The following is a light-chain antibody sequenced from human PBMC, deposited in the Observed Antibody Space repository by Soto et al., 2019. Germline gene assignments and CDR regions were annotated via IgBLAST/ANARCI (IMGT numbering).Light chain of an antibody. Sequence: EIVLTQSPGTLSLSPGGRATLSCRASERLSSVYLAWYQQRPGQPPGLLIYGASNRATGIPDRFSGSGSGTDFTLIINRLEPEDVAIYYCQQYGGSPRITFGQGTRLEIK. CDR2: GAS. CDR1: ERLSSVY. V-gene: IGKV3-20*01. J-gene: IGKJ5*01. CDR3: QQYGGSPRIT.